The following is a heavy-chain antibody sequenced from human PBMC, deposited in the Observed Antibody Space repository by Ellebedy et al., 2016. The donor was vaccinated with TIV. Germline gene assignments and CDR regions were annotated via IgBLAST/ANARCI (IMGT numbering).Heavy chain of an antibody. V-gene: IGHV3-66*01. CDR2: IYDSVAT. D-gene: IGHD3-22*01. Sequence: PGGSLRLSCAASGFSVSSIYMSWVRQAPGKGPEWVSLIYDSVATRYADSVKGRFTISRDNSKNTMYLQMNNLRVEDTAVYYCARGGSGYYWALAYWGQGTLVTVSS. CDR1: GFSVSSIY. CDR3: ARGGSGYYWALAY. J-gene: IGHJ4*02.